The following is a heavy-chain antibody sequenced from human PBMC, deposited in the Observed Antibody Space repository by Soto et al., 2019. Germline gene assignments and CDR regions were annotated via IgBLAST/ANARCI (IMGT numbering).Heavy chain of an antibody. Sequence: SETLSLTCTVSGGSISSSSYYWGWIRQLPGKGLEWIGCIYYSGSTYYNPSLKSRVTISVDTSKNQFSLKLSSVTAADTAVYYCARRWGFTFDFWGQGTLVTVSS. V-gene: IGHV4-39*01. D-gene: IGHD1-26*01. CDR3: ARRWGFTFDF. CDR2: IYYSGST. J-gene: IGHJ4*02. CDR1: GGSISSSSYY.